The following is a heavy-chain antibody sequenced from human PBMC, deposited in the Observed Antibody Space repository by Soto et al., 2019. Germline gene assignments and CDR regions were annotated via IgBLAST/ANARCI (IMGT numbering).Heavy chain of an antibody. D-gene: IGHD1-26*01. Sequence: QVQLVESGGGVVQPGRSLRLSCAASGFTFSSYGMHWVRQAPGKGLEWVAVISYDGSNKYYADSVKGRFTISRDNSKNTLYLQMNSLRAEDTAVYYCAKDLGKKPDYFDYWGQGPLVTVSS. CDR1: GFTFSSYG. J-gene: IGHJ4*02. CDR3: AKDLGKKPDYFDY. CDR2: ISYDGSNK. V-gene: IGHV3-30*18.